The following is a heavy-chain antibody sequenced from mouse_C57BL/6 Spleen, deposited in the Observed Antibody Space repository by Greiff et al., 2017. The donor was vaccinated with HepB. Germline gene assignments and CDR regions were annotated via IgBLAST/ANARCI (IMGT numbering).Heavy chain of an antibody. D-gene: IGHD1-1*01. CDR2: INPNNGGT. V-gene: IGHV1-26*01. J-gene: IGHJ2*01. Sequence: EVQLQRSGPELVKPGASVKISCKASGYTFTDYYMNWVKQSHGKSLEWIGDINPNNGGTSYNQKFKGKATLTVDKSSSTAYMELRSLTSEDSAVYYCARGIIYYYGSSYLDYWGQGTTLTVSS. CDR1: GYTFTDYY. CDR3: ARGIIYYYGSSYLDY.